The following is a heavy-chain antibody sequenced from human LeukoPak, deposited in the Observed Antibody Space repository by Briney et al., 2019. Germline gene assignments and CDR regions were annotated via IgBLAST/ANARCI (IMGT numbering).Heavy chain of an antibody. J-gene: IGHJ4*02. D-gene: IGHD3-22*01. CDR2: ISAYNGNT. V-gene: IGHV1-18*01. CDR3: ARDGDRRKDY. CDR1: GYSFTSYG. Sequence: ASVRVSCKASGYSFTSYGISWGRQAPAQGLEWMGWISAYNGNTKYAQTLQGTVTMTTDTSTSTAYMELRSLRSDDPAVYYCARDGDRRKDYWGQGTLVTVSS.